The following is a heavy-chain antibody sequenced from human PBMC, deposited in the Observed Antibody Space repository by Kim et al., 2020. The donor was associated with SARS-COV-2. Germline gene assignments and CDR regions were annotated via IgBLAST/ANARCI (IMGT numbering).Heavy chain of an antibody. CDR1: GGSISSYY. J-gene: IGHJ4*02. CDR3: ARAREGYSIAWYLDY. Sequence: SETLSLTCTVSGGSISSYYWSWIRQPPGKGLEWIGNISYSGSTNSNPSLKSRVTISVDTSKNQFSLKLSHVTAAVTAAYFCARAREGYSIAWYLDYWGQGTLVT. D-gene: IGHD6-19*01. V-gene: IGHV4-59*01. CDR2: ISYSGST.